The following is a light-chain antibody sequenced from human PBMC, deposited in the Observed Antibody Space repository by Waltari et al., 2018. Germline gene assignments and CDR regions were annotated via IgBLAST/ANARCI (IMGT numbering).Light chain of an antibody. V-gene: IGKV3-11*01. CDR3: QQGT. CDR2: EAS. CDR1: QSVMTY. J-gene: IGKJ3*01. Sequence: EIVLTQSPATLSLSPGETPPLSCRASQSVMTYLAWYQQRPGQSPRLLIYEASNRAPGIPARCSGSGSGTDFTLTISSLEPEDSAVYYCQQGTFGPGTKVDI.